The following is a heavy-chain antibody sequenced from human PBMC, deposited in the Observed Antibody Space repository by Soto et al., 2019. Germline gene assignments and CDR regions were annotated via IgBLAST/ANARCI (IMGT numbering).Heavy chain of an antibody. Sequence: SETLSLTCTVSGGSISSGGYYWSWIRQHPGKGVEWIGYIYYSGSTYYNPSLKSRVTISVDTSKNQFSLKLSSVTAADTAVYYCACLLGCSSTSCYPGYFQHWGQGTLVIVSS. D-gene: IGHD2-2*01. V-gene: IGHV4-30-4*08. CDR1: GGSISSGGYY. CDR2: IYYSGST. CDR3: ACLLGCSSTSCYPGYFQH. J-gene: IGHJ1*01.